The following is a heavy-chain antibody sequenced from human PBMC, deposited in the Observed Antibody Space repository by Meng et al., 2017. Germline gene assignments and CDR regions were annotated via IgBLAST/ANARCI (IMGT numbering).Heavy chain of an antibody. J-gene: IGHJ4*02. CDR3: ARARGSSGYYAFDY. Sequence: VHVLEYGVWVKEPGSSIKVSCKASGGTFSSYATSWVRQAPGQGLEWMGGIIPIFGTANYAQKFQGRVTITADKSTSTGYMELSSLRSEDTAVYYCARARGSSGYYAFDYWGQGTLVTVSS. CDR2: IIPIFGTA. D-gene: IGHD3-22*01. V-gene: IGHV1-69*06. CDR1: GGTFSSYA.